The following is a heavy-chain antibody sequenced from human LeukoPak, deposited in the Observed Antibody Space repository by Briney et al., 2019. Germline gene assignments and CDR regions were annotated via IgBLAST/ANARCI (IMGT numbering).Heavy chain of an antibody. Sequence: SETLSLTCAVYGGSFGGYYWSWIRQPPGKGLEWIGEINHSGSTNYNPSLKSRVTISVDTSKNQFSLKLSSVTAADTAVYYCARDRSSGWYWFDPWGQGTLVTVSS. CDR2: INHSGST. CDR3: ARDRSSGWYWFDP. J-gene: IGHJ5*02. V-gene: IGHV4-34*01. CDR1: GGSFGGYY. D-gene: IGHD6-19*01.